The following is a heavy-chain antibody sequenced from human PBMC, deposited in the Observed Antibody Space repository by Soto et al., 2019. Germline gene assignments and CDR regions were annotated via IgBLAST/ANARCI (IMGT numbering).Heavy chain of an antibody. J-gene: IGHJ4*02. Sequence: GGSLRLSCAASGFTFSSYAMSWVRQAPGKGLEWVSAISGSGGSTYYADSVKGRFTISRDNSKNTLYLQMNSLRAEDTAVYYCAKDVPRSPYRRIAAAGTYFDYWGQGTLVTVSS. CDR3: AKDVPRSPYRRIAAAGTYFDY. D-gene: IGHD6-13*01. CDR1: GFTFSSYA. V-gene: IGHV3-23*01. CDR2: ISGSGGST.